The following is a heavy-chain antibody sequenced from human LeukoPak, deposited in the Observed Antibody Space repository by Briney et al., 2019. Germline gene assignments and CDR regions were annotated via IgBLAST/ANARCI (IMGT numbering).Heavy chain of an antibody. Sequence: GGSLRLSCAASGFTFSTYGMHWVRQAPGKGLEWVAVIWYDGRKEYYADSVKGRFTISRDNSKNTLYLQMNSLRVEDTAMYYCARDSRDLTVTATEFDFWGQGTLVTVSS. D-gene: IGHD4-17*01. J-gene: IGHJ4*02. V-gene: IGHV3-33*01. CDR3: ARDSRDLTVTATEFDF. CDR2: IWYDGRKE. CDR1: GFTFSTYG.